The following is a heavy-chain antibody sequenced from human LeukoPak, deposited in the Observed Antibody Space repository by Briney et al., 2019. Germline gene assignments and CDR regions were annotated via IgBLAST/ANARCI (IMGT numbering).Heavy chain of an antibody. CDR1: GYTFTSYY. CDR2: INPSGGST. CDR3: ARGYCSGGSCYSVGYFDY. J-gene: IGHJ4*02. Sequence: ASVKVSCKVSGYTFTSYYMHWVRQAPGQGLEWMGIINPSGGSTSYAQKFQGRVTMTRDTSTSTVYMELSSLRSEDTAVYYCARGYCSGGSCYSVGYFDYWGQGTLVTVSS. V-gene: IGHV1-46*01. D-gene: IGHD2-15*01.